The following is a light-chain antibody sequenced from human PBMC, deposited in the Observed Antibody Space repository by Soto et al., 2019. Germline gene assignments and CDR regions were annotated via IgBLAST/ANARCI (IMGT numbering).Light chain of an antibody. V-gene: IGKV3-20*01. Sequence: EIVLTQSPATLSVSPGERATLSCRASQSARSSLGWYQQKPGQAPRLLIYGGSSRATGIPVRFSGSGSETDFTLTITRLEPEDFAVYYCQQYSSSRTFGQGTKV. J-gene: IGKJ1*01. CDR3: QQYSSSRT. CDR2: GGS. CDR1: QSARSS.